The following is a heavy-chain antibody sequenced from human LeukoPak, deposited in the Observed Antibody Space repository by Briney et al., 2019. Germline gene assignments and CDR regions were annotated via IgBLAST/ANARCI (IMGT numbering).Heavy chain of an antibody. CDR2: IYYSGST. Sequence: SETLSLTCTASGGSISSGDYYWNWIRQPPGKGLEWIGYIYYSGSTYYNPSLKSRVTISVDTSKSQFSLKLSSVTAADTAVYYCARAPFLFSYYDILTGYYIPIAFDIWGQGTMVTVSS. CDR1: GGSISSGDYY. CDR3: ARAPFLFSYYDILTGYYIPIAFDI. J-gene: IGHJ3*02. V-gene: IGHV4-30-4*01. D-gene: IGHD3-9*01.